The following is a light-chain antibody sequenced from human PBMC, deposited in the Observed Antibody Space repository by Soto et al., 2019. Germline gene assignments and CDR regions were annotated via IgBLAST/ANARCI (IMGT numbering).Light chain of an antibody. CDR1: SSNIGGNS. V-gene: IGLV1-51*01. CDR2: DDN. J-gene: IGLJ2*01. Sequence: QSVMTQPPSVSAAPGQKVTISCSGSSSNIGGNSVSWYQQLPGTAPKLLIYDDNKRPSGIPDRFSGSNSGNTATLTIRRVEAGDEAAYYCQVWETSTNHLIFGGGTKLTVL. CDR3: QVWETSTNHLI.